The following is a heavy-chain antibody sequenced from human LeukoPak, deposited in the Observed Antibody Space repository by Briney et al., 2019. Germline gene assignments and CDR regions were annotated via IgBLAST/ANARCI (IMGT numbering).Heavy chain of an antibody. CDR1: GFTVSSNY. V-gene: IGHV3-66*01. D-gene: IGHD3-3*01. CDR3: AKGNLRFLEWLPQGYYYYYMDV. Sequence: GGSLRLSCAASGFTVSSNYMSWVRQAPGKGLEWVSVIYSGGSTYYADSVKGRFTISRDNSKNTLYLQMNSLRAEDTAVYYCAKGNLRFLEWLPQGYYYYYMDVWGKGTTVTVSS. CDR2: IYSGGST. J-gene: IGHJ6*03.